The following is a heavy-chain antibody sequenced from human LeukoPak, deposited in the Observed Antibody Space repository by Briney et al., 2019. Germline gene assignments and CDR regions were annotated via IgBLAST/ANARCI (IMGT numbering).Heavy chain of an antibody. V-gene: IGHV3-30-3*01. CDR3: ASDGIAVDRGIGYFDY. Sequence: GRSLRLSCAASGFSLSSYAMHWVRQAPGKGVEWVAIISYDGTKEYYGDSVKGRFTISRDNSKNTLYLQMNSLRAEDTALYYCASDGIAVDRGIGYFDYWGQGTLVTVSS. CDR1: GFSLSSYA. J-gene: IGHJ4*02. D-gene: IGHD6-13*01. CDR2: ISYDGTKE.